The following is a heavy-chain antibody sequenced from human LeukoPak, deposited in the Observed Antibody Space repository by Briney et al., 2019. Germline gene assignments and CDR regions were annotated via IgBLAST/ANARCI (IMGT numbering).Heavy chain of an antibody. CDR2: IRTKSSGGTT. CDR1: GFTFGDYI. CDR3: ARVSRSAIAVYYYYMDV. J-gene: IGHJ6*03. D-gene: IGHD5-18*01. V-gene: IGHV3-49*03. Sequence: PGGSLRFSCTSSGFTFGDYIMIWFRQALGKGLEWVGFIRTKSSGGTTEYAASAKGRFTISRDDSNTITYLQMNSLETEDTAVYYCARVSRSAIAVYYYYMDVWGRGTTVIASS.